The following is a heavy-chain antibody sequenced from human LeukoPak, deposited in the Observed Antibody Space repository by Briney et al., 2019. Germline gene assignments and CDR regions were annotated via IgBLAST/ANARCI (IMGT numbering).Heavy chain of an antibody. CDR2: IYSGGGT. CDR3: ARGYGSGSFYNPFDY. J-gene: IGHJ4*02. V-gene: IGHV3-53*01. CDR1: GFTVSSNY. Sequence: PGESLRLSCAASGFTVSSNYMSWVRQAPGKGLEWVSVIYSGGGTYYADSVKGRFTISRDISKNTVHLQMNSLRAEDTAVYYCARGYGSGSFYNPFDYWGQGTLVTVSS. D-gene: IGHD3-10*01.